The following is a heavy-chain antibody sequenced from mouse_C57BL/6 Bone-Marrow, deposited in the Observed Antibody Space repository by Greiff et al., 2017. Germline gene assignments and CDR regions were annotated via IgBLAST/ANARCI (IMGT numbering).Heavy chain of an antibody. V-gene: IGHV1-59*01. Sequence: VQLQQPGAELVRPGTSVKLSCKASGYTFTSYWMHWVKQRPGQGLEWIGVIDPSDSYTNYNQKFKGKATLTVDTSSSTAYMQLSSLTSEDSAVYYCARSFFISGFAYWGQGTLVTVSA. J-gene: IGHJ3*01. D-gene: IGHD1-2*01. CDR1: GYTFTSYW. CDR2: IDPSDSYT. CDR3: ARSFFISGFAY.